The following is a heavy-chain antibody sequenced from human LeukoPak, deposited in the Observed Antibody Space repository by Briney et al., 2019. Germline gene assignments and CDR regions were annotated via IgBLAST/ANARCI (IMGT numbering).Heavy chain of an antibody. V-gene: IGHV1-2*02. D-gene: IGHD2-2*02. CDR1: GYTFIGWY. J-gene: IGHJ4*02. Sequence: ASVKVSCKASGYTFIGWYIHWVRQAPGQGLEWLGWINPNSGGTYYAQNLQGRVTMTRDTSISTAYMELSRLTSNDTAVYYCARAYCSSAICYTCDDWGQGTLVTVSS. CDR3: ARAYCSSAICYTCDD. CDR2: INPNSGGT.